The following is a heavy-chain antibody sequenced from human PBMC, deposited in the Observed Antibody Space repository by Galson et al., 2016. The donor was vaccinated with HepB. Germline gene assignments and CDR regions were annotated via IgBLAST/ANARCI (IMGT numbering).Heavy chain of an antibody. V-gene: IGHV3-53*01. CDR1: DFSVSVSY. J-gene: IGHJ5*01. D-gene: IGHD2-15*01. CDR3: ARLGANPSCLGGSCYRWFDS. CDR2: LYRGGYT. Sequence: SLRLSCAVSDFSVSVSYMSWVRQAPGKGLEWVSVLYRGGYTNYADSVKGRFTISRDNSKNTLYLQMNSPRADDTAVYYCARLGANPSCLGGSCYRWFDSWGQGIMVTVSS.